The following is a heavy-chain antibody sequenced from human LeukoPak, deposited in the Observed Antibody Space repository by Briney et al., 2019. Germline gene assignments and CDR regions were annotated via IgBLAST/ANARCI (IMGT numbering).Heavy chain of an antibody. Sequence: PGGSLRLSCAASGFTFRTYGMNWVRQAPGKGLEWISYINSNSDTVHYSNSVEGRFTISRDNAKNSLYLQMNSLRAEDTAMYYCALPILDTSSWFQFDYWGQGTLVTVSS. CDR1: GFTFRTYG. CDR2: INSNSDTV. D-gene: IGHD6-13*01. V-gene: IGHV3-48*04. CDR3: ALPILDTSSWFQFDY. J-gene: IGHJ4*02.